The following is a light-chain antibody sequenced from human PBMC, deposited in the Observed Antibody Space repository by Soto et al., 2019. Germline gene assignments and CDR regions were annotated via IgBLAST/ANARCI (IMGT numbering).Light chain of an antibody. V-gene: IGKV3-20*01. CDR3: QQYATSPQM. Sequence: EIVLTQPPATLSLSPGERATLSCRASQSVYSNYLAWFQKKPGQAPRLLIYGASNRATGIPDRFSGSGSGTDFTLTITRLEPEDFAEYYCQQYATSPQMFGQGTKVDNK. CDR2: GAS. CDR1: QSVYSNY. J-gene: IGKJ1*01.